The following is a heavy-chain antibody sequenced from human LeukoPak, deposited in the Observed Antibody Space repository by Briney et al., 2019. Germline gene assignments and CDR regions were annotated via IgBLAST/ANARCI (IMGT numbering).Heavy chain of an antibody. V-gene: IGHV4-4*07. Sequence: PSETLSLTXTVSGGSISSYYWSWIRQPAGKGLEWIGRIYTSGSTNYNPSLKSRVTMSVDTSKNQFSLKLSSVTAADTAVYYCASEDSSRARGCDPWGQGTLVTVSS. CDR2: IYTSGST. CDR1: GGSISSYY. CDR3: ASEDSSRARGCDP. D-gene: IGHD6-13*01. J-gene: IGHJ5*02.